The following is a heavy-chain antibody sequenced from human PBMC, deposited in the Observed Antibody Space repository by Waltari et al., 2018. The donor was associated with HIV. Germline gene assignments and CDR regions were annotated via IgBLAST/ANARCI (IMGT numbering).Heavy chain of an antibody. CDR2: ISFDGSSA. CDR3: ARDSLYSDSSGYYFRPFDM. Sequence: QDQLVESGGGVVQPGRSLRLSCAASGFPFSRYAMHWVRQAPGKGLEWVAVISFDGSSAYYADSVNGRFTISKDNPKNTLYLQMKSLITEDTAVYFCARDSLYSDSSGYYFRPFDMWGQGTMVTVSS. V-gene: IGHV3-30-3*01. J-gene: IGHJ3*02. CDR1: GFPFSRYA. D-gene: IGHD3-22*01.